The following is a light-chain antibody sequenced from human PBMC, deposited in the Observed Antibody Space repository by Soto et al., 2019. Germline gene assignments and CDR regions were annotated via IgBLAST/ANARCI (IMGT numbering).Light chain of an antibody. Sequence: IVLTQSPATLSVSPGERVTLSCRASQSVSSLLAWYQQKPRQAPTLLMYDTSTRATGIPARFGGSGSGTDFTLTISSLQSEDLAIYYCQQYHIRPYTFGQGTKLEIK. V-gene: IGKV3-15*01. J-gene: IGKJ2*01. CDR3: QQYHIRPYT. CDR2: DTS. CDR1: QSVSSL.